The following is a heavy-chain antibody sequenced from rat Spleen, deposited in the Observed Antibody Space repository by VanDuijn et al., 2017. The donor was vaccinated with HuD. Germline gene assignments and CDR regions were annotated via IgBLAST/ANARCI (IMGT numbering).Heavy chain of an antibody. D-gene: IGHD1-9*01. CDR1: GFTFSDYY. CDR2: IIYDGSKI. V-gene: IGHV5-7*01. J-gene: IGHJ1*01. CDR3: TRRTYPYWYFDF. Sequence: EVQLVESGGGLVQPGRSLKLSCAASGFTFSDYYMAWVRQAPKKGLEWVATIIYDGSKIYYRDSVKGRFTISRDNTKNTLYLQMYSLRSEDTATYYCTRRTYPYWYFDFWGPGTMVTVSS.